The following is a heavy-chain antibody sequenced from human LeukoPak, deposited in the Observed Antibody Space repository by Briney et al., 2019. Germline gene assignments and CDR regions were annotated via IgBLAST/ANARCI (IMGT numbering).Heavy chain of an antibody. Sequence: PGGSLRLSCAASGFTFSNYALHWVRQAPGKGLEWVAVISYDGSNKYYADSVKGRFTISRDNSKNTLYLQMNSLRVEGTAIYYCARNLSFAGLNFWGRGTLVTVSS. J-gene: IGHJ4*02. CDR3: ARNLSFAGLNF. D-gene: IGHD2/OR15-2a*01. V-gene: IGHV3-30-3*01. CDR2: ISYDGSNK. CDR1: GFTFSNYA.